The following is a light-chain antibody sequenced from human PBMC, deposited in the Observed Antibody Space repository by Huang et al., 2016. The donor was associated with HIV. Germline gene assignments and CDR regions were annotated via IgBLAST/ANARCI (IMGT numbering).Light chain of an antibody. CDR1: QSVSSN. Sequence: EIVMTQSPATLSVSPGERATLSCRASQSVSSNLAWYQQKLGQAPRLLIYGASTRATGIPARFSGSGSGTEFTLTISSLQSEDFAVYYCQQYNNWPPRSFGQGTKVEI. V-gene: IGKV3-15*01. CDR2: GAS. CDR3: QQYNNWPPRS. J-gene: IGKJ1*01.